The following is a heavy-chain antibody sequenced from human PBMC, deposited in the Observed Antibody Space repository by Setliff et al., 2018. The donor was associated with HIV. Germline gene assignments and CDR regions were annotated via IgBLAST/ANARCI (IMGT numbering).Heavy chain of an antibody. D-gene: IGHD3-9*01. V-gene: IGHV1-69*06. Sequence: SVKVSCKASGGTFSTYSMNWVRQAPGQGLEWMGGIIPFFRTTNYAQKFQGRVTVTADISTSTAYMELRSLRSEDTAVYYCATDAYHDYLTGPTPGAFDIWGQGTVVT. CDR3: ATDAYHDYLTGPTPGAFDI. CDR2: IIPFFRTT. CDR1: GGTFSTYS. J-gene: IGHJ3*02.